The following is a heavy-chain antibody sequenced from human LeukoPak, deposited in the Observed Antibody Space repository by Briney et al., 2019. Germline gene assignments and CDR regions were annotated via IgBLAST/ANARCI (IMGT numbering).Heavy chain of an antibody. CDR1: GFMLSSTW. V-gene: IGHV3-74*01. D-gene: IGHD6-13*01. CDR2: INSDATST. Sequence: GGSLRLSCAASGFMLSSTWMHWVRHAPGKGLVWVSRINSDATSTSYADSVRGRFTISRDDAKNTMYLQMNSLRAEDTAMYYCVRGSPGYSSSWHAYWGQGTLVTVSS. J-gene: IGHJ4*02. CDR3: VRGSPGYSSSWHAY.